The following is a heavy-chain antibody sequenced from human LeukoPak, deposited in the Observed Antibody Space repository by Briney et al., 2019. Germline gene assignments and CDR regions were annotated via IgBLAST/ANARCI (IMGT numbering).Heavy chain of an antibody. Sequence: GGSLRLSCAASGFTFDDYAMHWVRQAPGKGLEWVSGISWNSGSIGYADSVKGRFTISRDNSKNTVYMQMKSLRAEDTAVYYCAKSQSGSFHYFDYWGQGTLVTVSS. CDR1: GFTFDDYA. CDR2: ISWNSGSI. V-gene: IGHV3-9*01. CDR3: AKSQSGSFHYFDY. J-gene: IGHJ4*02. D-gene: IGHD1-26*01.